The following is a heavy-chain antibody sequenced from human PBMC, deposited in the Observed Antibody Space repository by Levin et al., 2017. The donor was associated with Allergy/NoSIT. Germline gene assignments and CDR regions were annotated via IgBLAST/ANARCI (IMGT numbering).Heavy chain of an antibody. CDR2: ISWNIGSI. D-gene: IGHD3-10*01. CDR3: ARDNIGLPDAFDI. Sequence: PGGSLRLSCAASGFTFDDYAMHWVRQAPGKGLEWVSGISWNIGSIGYADSVKGRFTISRDNAKNSLYLQMNSLRTEDTALYYCARDNIGLPDAFDIWGQGTMVIVSS. J-gene: IGHJ3*02. V-gene: IGHV3-9*01. CDR1: GFTFDDYA.